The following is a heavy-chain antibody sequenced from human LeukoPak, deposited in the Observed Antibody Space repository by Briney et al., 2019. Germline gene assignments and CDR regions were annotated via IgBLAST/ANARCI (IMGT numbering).Heavy chain of an antibody. Sequence: AGGSLRLSCAASGFIFSSYEMNWVRQAPGKGLEWVSYISSSGSTIYYADSVKGRFTVSRDNAKNSLYLQMNSLKTEDTAVYYCTTDLNARGNYYDSSGYVSTIDYWGQGTLVTVSS. D-gene: IGHD3-22*01. CDR2: ISSSGSTI. V-gene: IGHV3-48*03. CDR3: TTDLNARGNYYDSSGYVSTIDY. J-gene: IGHJ4*02. CDR1: GFIFSSYE.